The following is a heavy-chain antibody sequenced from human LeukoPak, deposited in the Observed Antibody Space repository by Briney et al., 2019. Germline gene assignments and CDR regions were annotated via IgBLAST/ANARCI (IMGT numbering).Heavy chain of an antibody. CDR1: GFTFSSHS. D-gene: IGHD1/OR15-1a*01. CDR2: ISSSSSYI. J-gene: IGHJ4*02. CDR3: AKGNWDKLEVFDY. V-gene: IGHV3-21*04. Sequence: PGGSLRLSCAASGFTFSSHSMNWVRQAPGKGLEWVSSISSSSSYIYYADSVKGRFTISRDNSKNTLWLQMNSLRAEDTAVYYCAKGNWDKLEVFDYWGQGTLVTVSS.